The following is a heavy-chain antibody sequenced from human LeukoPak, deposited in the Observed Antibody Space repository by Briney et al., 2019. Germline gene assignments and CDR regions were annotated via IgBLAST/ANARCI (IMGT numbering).Heavy chain of an antibody. Sequence: PGKSLRLSCAASGFSFGTCAMHWVRQAPGKGLEWVALILYDGSLENTADSVRGRFIISRDNSKNTLFLQMNSLRIEDTAVYYCARGAILGGYNLIDDWGQGTLVTVSS. V-gene: IGHV3-30*04. CDR1: GFSFGTCA. CDR2: ILYDGSLE. D-gene: IGHD1-26*01. J-gene: IGHJ4*02. CDR3: ARGAILGGYNLIDD.